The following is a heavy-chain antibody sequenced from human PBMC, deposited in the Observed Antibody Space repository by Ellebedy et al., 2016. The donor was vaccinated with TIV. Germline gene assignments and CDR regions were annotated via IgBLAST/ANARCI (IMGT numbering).Heavy chain of an antibody. V-gene: IGHV3-48*04. CDR2: ISSSSSTI. D-gene: IGHD3-22*01. Sequence: GESLKISXAASGFTFSSYSMNWVRQAPGKGLEWVSYISSSSSTIYYADSVKGRFTISRDNAKNSLYLQMNSLRAEDTAVYYCARDPYDSSGYYYMSLASDYWGQGTLVTVSS. CDR1: GFTFSSYS. CDR3: ARDPYDSSGYYYMSLASDY. J-gene: IGHJ4*02.